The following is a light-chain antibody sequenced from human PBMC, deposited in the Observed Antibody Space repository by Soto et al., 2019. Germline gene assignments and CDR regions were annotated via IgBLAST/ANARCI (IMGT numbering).Light chain of an antibody. CDR3: QVWDSSTDDLYV. CDR2: ADS. V-gene: IGLV3-21*02. CDR1: NIGSNS. Sequence: SYELTQPPSVSVAPGQTAIVTCDGNNIGSNSVHWYQQKPGRAPVLVVYADSDRPSGVPERFSGSNSGNTATLTISRVEAGDEADYYCQVWDSSTDDLYVFGPGTNSPS. J-gene: IGLJ1*01.